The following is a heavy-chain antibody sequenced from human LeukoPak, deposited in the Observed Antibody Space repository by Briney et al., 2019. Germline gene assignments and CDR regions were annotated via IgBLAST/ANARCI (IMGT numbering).Heavy chain of an antibody. CDR3: ARDVGRYSGYDHGS. D-gene: IGHD5-12*01. V-gene: IGHV1-69*05. CDR1: GGTFSSYA. J-gene: IGHJ5*02. CDR2: IIPIFGTA. Sequence: SVKVSCKASGGTFSSYAISWVRQAPGQGLKWMGGIIPIFGTANYAQKFQGRVTITTDESTSTAYMELSSLRSEDTAVYYCARDVGRYSGYDHGSWGQGTLVTASS.